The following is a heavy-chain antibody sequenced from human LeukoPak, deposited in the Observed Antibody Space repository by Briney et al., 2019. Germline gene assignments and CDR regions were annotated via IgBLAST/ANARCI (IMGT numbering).Heavy chain of an antibody. J-gene: IGHJ4*02. CDR3: ARLGGVYGGYYFDY. Sequence: SETLSLTCTVSGGSISSSSYHWGWIRQPPGKGLDWIGSISYSGSTYYNLSPKSRVTISVDTSKNQFSLKLNSLTAADTAVYFCARLGGVYGGYYFDYWGQGTLVTVS. D-gene: IGHD2-8*02. V-gene: IGHV4-39*01. CDR2: ISYSGST. CDR1: GGSISSSSYH.